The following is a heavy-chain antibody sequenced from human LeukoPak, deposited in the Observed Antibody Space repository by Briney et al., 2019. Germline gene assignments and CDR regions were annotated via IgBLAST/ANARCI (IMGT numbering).Heavy chain of an antibody. Sequence: SETLSLTCTVSGGSISSGDYYWSWIRQPPGKGLEWIGYIYYSGSTYYNPSLKSRVIISVDTSKNQFSLKLSSVTAADTAVYYCAREGTSGTHLNWFDPWGQGTLVTVSS. CDR1: GGSISSGDYY. D-gene: IGHD1-1*01. CDR2: IYYSGST. J-gene: IGHJ5*02. V-gene: IGHV4-30-4*01. CDR3: AREGTSGTHLNWFDP.